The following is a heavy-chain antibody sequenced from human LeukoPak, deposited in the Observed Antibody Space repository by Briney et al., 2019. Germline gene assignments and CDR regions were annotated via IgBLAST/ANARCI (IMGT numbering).Heavy chain of an antibody. CDR1: GFTFSSYS. J-gene: IGHJ4*02. D-gene: IGHD3-3*01. V-gene: IGHV3-21*01. CDR3: ARGPYDFWSGYYPPYYFDY. CDR2: ISSSSSYI. Sequence: AGGSLRLSCAASGFTFSSYSMNWVRQAPGKGLGWVSSISSSSSYIYYADSVKGRFTISRDNAKNSLYLQMNSLRAEDTAVYYCARGPYDFWSGYYPPYYFDYWGQGTLVTVSS.